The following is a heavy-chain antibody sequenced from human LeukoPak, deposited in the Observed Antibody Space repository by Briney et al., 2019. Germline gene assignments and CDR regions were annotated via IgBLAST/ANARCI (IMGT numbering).Heavy chain of an antibody. CDR1: GGTFNSSG. CDR2: IISFFGAA. V-gene: IGHV1-69*13. D-gene: IGHD3-9*01. Sequence: SVKVSCKASGGTFNSSGISWVRRAPGQGLERMGGIISFFGAAHYIQKFQGRLTITADESTSTAYMELSSLTSEDTAVYYCTRDPSVDYDLLSHWFDPWGQGTLVTVSS. CDR3: TRDPSVDYDLLSHWFDP. J-gene: IGHJ5*02.